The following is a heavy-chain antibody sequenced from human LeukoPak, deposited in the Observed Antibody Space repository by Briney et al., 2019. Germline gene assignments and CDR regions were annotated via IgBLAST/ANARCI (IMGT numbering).Heavy chain of an antibody. Sequence: GASVKVSCKASGYTFTGYYMHWVRQAPGQGLEWMGWINPNSGGTNYAQKFQGRVTMTRDTSTSTAYMDLSRLRSDDTAVYYCARNPLRYCRGGSCLDYWGQGTLVTVSS. CDR1: GYTFTGYY. CDR3: ARNPLRYCRGGSCLDY. V-gene: IGHV1-2*02. D-gene: IGHD2-15*01. J-gene: IGHJ4*02. CDR2: INPNSGGT.